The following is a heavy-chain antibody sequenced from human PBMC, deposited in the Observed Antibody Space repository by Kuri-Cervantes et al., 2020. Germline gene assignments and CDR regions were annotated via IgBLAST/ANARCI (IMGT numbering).Heavy chain of an antibody. J-gene: IGHJ4*02. CDR3: SKVASTYYYDSSGYGTLDY. CDR2: IYYSGRT. CDR1: GGSISSGDYY. Sequence: SETLCLTCTASGGSISSGDYYWSWIRQPPGKGLAWIGYIYYSGRTYYNPSLKSRVTISVDTSKNQFSLKLSSVTAADTAVYYCSKVASTYYYDSSGYGTLDYWGQGTLVTVSS. V-gene: IGHV4-30-4*01. D-gene: IGHD3-22*01.